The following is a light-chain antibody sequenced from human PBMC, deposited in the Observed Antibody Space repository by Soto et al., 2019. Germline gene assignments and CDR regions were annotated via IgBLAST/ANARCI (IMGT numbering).Light chain of an antibody. Sequence: TQSPSSLSASVGDRVTITCRASQGIRTDLGWYQQKPGKAPELLISGASSLQSGVSPRFSGRGSGTDFTLTISSLQPEDFATYYCLHDYNYPLTFGQGTKVDIK. J-gene: IGKJ1*01. V-gene: IGKV1-6*01. CDR2: GAS. CDR3: LHDYNYPLT. CDR1: QGIRTD.